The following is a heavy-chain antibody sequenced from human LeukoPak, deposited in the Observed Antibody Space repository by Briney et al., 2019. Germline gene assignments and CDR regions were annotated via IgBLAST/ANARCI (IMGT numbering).Heavy chain of an antibody. Sequence: SETLSLTCTVSGGSISSGDYYWSWIRQPPGKGLEWIGYIYYSGSTYYNPSLKSRITISVDMSKNQFSLKLSSVTAADTAVYYCAREVAADYDILTGRHDAFDIWGQGTMVTVSS. CDR2: IYYSGST. CDR3: AREVAADYDILTGRHDAFDI. D-gene: IGHD3-9*01. V-gene: IGHV4-30-4*01. CDR1: GGSISSGDYY. J-gene: IGHJ3*02.